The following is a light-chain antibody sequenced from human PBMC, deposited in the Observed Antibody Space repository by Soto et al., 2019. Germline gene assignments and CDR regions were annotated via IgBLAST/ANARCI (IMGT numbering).Light chain of an antibody. CDR1: QGIASY. Sequence: QLTQSPSSLSASVGDRVTITCRASQGIASYLAWYQQKPGQAPNLLIYAASTLQSGVQSRFSGSGSGTDLTLTISSLQPEDFATYYCQQLNSYPLPFGGRTKVEI. V-gene: IGKV1-9*01. J-gene: IGKJ4*01. CDR3: QQLNSYPLP. CDR2: AAS.